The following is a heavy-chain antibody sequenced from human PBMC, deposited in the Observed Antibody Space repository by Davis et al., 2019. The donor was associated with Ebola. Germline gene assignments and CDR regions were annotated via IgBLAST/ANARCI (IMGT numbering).Heavy chain of an antibody. J-gene: IGHJ4*02. CDR1: GFTFSSYG. CDR2: IWYDGSNK. D-gene: IGHD6-19*01. V-gene: IGHV3-33*08. Sequence: GGSLRLSCAASGFTFSSYGMHWVRQAPGKGLEWVAVIWYDGSNKYYADSVKGRFTISRDNSKTTLYLQMNSLRAEDTAVYYCARVGSGWYRYFDYWGQGTLVTVSS. CDR3: ARVGSGWYRYFDY.